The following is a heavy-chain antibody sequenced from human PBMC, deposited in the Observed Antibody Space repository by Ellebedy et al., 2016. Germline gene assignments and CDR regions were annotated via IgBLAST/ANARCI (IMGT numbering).Heavy chain of an antibody. CDR1: GFTFDDYA. CDR3: AKDRGGRGIDAFDI. V-gene: IGHV3-9*01. J-gene: IGHJ3*02. CDR2: ISWNSGSI. Sequence: SLKISCAASGFTFDDYAMHWVRQAPGKGLEWVSGISWNSGSIGYADSVKGRFTISRDNAKNSLYLQMNSLRAEDTALYYCAKDRGGRGIDAFDIWGQGTMVTVSS. D-gene: IGHD3-16*01.